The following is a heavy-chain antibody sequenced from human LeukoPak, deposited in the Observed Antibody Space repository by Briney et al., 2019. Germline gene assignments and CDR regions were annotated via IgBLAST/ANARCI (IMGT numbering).Heavy chain of an antibody. CDR3: AKDRVGATEVVVY. CDR2: INAGNGNT. CDR1: GYTFTSYA. V-gene: IGHV1-3*01. D-gene: IGHD1-26*01. J-gene: IGHJ4*02. Sequence: ASVKVSCKASGYTFTSYAMHWVRQAPGQRLEWMGWINAGNGNTKYSQKFQGRVTIPRDTSASTAYMELSSLRAEDTAVYYCAKDRVGATEVVVYWGQGTLVTVSS.